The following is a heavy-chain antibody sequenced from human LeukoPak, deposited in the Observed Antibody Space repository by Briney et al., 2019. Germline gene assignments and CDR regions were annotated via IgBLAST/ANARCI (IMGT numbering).Heavy chain of an antibody. CDR2: ISSSSSYI. CDR1: GFTFSSYS. J-gene: IGHJ6*03. D-gene: IGHD3-10*01. V-gene: IGHV3-21*04. Sequence: GGSLRLSCAASGFTFSSYSMNWVRQAPGKGLEWVSSISSSSSYIYYADSVKGRFTISRDNAKNSLYLQMNSLKTEDTAVYYCTIPGGSYYYYYMDVWGKGTTVTVSS. CDR3: TIPGGSYYYYYMDV.